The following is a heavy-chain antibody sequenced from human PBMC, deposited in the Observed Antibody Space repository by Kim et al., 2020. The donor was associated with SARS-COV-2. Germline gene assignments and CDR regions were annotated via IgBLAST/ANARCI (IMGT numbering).Heavy chain of an antibody. V-gene: IGHV3-23*01. D-gene: IGHD4-17*01. Sequence: TVKGLFTISRDNSKNTLYLQMNSLRAEDTAVYYCAKGSRYYRGFDVFGIWGQETMVTGSS. J-gene: IGHJ3*02. CDR3: AKGSRYYRGFDVFGI.